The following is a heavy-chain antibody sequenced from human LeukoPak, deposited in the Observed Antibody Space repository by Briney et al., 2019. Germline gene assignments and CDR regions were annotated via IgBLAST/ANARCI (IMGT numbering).Heavy chain of an antibody. Sequence: GGSLRLSCAASGLIFSGYGMHWVRQAPGKGLEWVAVIWCDGSNKYYADSVKGRFTISRDNSKNTLYLQMSSLRAEDTAVYYCATGSRNLDYWGQGTLVTVSS. CDR2: IWCDGSNK. CDR1: GLIFSGYG. D-gene: IGHD1-26*01. J-gene: IGHJ4*02. CDR3: ATGSRNLDY. V-gene: IGHV3-33*01.